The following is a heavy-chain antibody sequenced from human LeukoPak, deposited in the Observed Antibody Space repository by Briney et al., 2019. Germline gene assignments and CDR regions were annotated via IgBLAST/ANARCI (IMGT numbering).Heavy chain of an antibody. CDR3: AHGGVNYYYYGMDV. CDR2: ISYDGSNK. D-gene: IGHD3-16*01. J-gene: IGHJ6*02. CDR1: GFTFSSYA. V-gene: IGHV3-30-3*01. Sequence: GGSLRLSCAASGFTFSSYAMHWVRQAPGKGLEWVAVISYDGSNKYYADSVKGRFTISRDNSKNTLYLQMNSLRAEDTAVYYCAHGGVNYYYYGMDVWGQGTTVTVSS.